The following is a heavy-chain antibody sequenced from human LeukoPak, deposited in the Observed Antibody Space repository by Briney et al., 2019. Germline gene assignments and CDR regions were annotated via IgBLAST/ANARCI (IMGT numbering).Heavy chain of an antibody. CDR2: ISYDGSKK. CDR1: GFAFSGYG. D-gene: IGHD5-12*01. J-gene: IGHJ4*02. Sequence: GGSLRLSCAASGFAFSGYGMHWVRQAPGKGLEWVAVISYDGSKKYYVDSVKGRFTISRDNSKNTLYLQMTSLRAEDTAVYYCARVGYSGYEFDYWGQGTLVTVSS. V-gene: IGHV3-30*03. CDR3: ARVGYSGYEFDY.